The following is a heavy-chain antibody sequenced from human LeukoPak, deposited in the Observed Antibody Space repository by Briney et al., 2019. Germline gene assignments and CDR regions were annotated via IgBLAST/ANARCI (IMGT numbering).Heavy chain of an antibody. Sequence: SGTLSLTCAVSGGSISSSNWWSWVGQPPGKGLEWIGEIYHSGGTNYNPSRKSRVTISVDKSKNQFSLKLSSVPAADTAVYYCARTPIVNSAWYYFDYWGQGTLVTVSS. CDR2: IYHSGGT. V-gene: IGHV4-4*02. CDR3: ARTPIVNSAWYYFDY. CDR1: GGSISSSNW. D-gene: IGHD3-22*01. J-gene: IGHJ4*02.